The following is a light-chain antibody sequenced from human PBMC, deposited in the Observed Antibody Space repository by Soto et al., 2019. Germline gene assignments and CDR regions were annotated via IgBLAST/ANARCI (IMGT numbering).Light chain of an antibody. J-gene: IGKJ4*01. Sequence: EIVLTQSPATLSLSPGERATLTCRASQSVSSYLAWYQQKPGQAPRLLIYDASNRATGIPARFSGSGSGTDFTITISSLEPEDFAVYYCQHRSNWLTFGGGTKVESK. CDR2: DAS. CDR1: QSVSSY. V-gene: IGKV3-11*01. CDR3: QHRSNWLT.